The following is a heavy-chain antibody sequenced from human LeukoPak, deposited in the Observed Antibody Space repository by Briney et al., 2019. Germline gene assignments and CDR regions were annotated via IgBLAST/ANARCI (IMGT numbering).Heavy chain of an antibody. CDR2: IWYDGSNN. V-gene: IGHV3-33*06. CDR1: GFSFSSYG. J-gene: IGHJ4*02. CDR3: VKDHGAGNSWRNYFDY. Sequence: GGALILSCSASGFSFSSYGMHWVRQAPGKGLEWVAVIWYDGSNNYYADSVKGRFNISRDNSKNTLFLQMNSLRAEDTAVYYCVKDHGAGNSWRNYFDYWGQGTLVTVSS. D-gene: IGHD6-13*01.